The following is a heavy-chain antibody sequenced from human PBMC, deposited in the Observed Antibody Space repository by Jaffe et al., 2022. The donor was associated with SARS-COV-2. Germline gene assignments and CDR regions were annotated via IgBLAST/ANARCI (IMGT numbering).Heavy chain of an antibody. CDR3: AKGSSSGWAYYHYGMDI. D-gene: IGHD6-19*01. J-gene: IGHJ6*02. Sequence: EVQLLESGGGLGQPGGSLRVSCAASGFSFSNYAMSWLRQVPGKGLEWVSAISGGGTTTYYADSVKGRFTISRDNSKSTLYLQMNSLRAEDTAVYYCAKGSSSGWAYYHYGMDIWGQGTTVTVSS. CDR2: ISGGGTTT. CDR1: GFSFSNYA. V-gene: IGHV3-23*01.